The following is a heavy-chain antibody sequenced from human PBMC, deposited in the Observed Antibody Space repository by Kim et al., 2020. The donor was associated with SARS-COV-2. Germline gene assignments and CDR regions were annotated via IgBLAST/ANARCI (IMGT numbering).Heavy chain of an antibody. V-gene: IGHV1-8*01. CDR3: ARALILTGSHDTYAFDI. CDR1: GYSFSIYD. CDR2: MNPNSGNT. Sequence: ASVKVSCKASGYSFSIYDINWVRQASGQGLEWMGWMNPNSGNTGYAQKFQGRVTMTRNTSINTAYMELSSLRSEDTAVYYCARALILTGSHDTYAFDIWG. J-gene: IGHJ3*02. D-gene: IGHD3-9*01.